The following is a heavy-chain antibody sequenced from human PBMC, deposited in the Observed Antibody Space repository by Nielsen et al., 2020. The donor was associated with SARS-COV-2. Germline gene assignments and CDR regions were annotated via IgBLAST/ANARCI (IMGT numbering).Heavy chain of an antibody. D-gene: IGHD5-24*01. Sequence: SETLSFTCIVSGGSISTGSHYWSWIRQPPGKGLEWIGYIFYRGNTNYNPSLKSRVTISVDTSKNQFSLKVNSVTAADTAVYYCVRIDMATISVDYWGRGTLVSVSS. CDR2: IFYRGNT. CDR3: VRIDMATISVDY. CDR1: GGSISTGSHY. V-gene: IGHV4-61*01. J-gene: IGHJ4*02.